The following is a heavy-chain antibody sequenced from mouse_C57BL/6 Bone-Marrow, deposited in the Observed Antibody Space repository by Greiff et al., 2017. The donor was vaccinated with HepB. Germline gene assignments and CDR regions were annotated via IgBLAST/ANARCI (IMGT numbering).Heavy chain of an antibody. V-gene: IGHV10-1*01. J-gene: IGHJ4*01. CDR3: VRQSSPYGSSYSPCAMDY. CDR1: GFSFNTYA. D-gene: IGHD1-1*01. Sequence: EVMLVESGGGLVQPKGSLKLSCAASGFSFNTYAMNWVRQAPGKGLEWVARIRSKSNNYATYYADSVKDRFTISRDDSESMLYLQMNNLKTEDTAMYYCVRQSSPYGSSYSPCAMDYWGQGTSVTVSS. CDR2: IRSKSNNYAT.